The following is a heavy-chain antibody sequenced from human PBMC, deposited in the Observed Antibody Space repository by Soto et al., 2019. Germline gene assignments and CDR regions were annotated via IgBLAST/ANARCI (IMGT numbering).Heavy chain of an antibody. CDR1: GGTFSSYA. CDR2: IIPIFGTV. CDR3: ARTKSLAAATVYYYYGMDV. Sequence: VKVSCKASGGTFSSYAISWVRQAPGQGLEWMGGIIPIFGTVNYAQKFQGRVTITADESTSTAYMELSSLRSEDTAVYYCARTKSLAAATVYYYYGMDVWGQGTTVTVS. J-gene: IGHJ6*02. D-gene: IGHD6-6*01. V-gene: IGHV1-69*13.